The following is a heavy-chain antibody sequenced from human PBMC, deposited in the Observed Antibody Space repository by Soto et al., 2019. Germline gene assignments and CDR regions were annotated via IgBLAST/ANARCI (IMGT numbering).Heavy chain of an antibody. J-gene: IGHJ4*02. D-gene: IGHD6-13*01. CDR3: ARSSSWYNFDY. CDR1: GGSISSGGFH. CDR2: IFYSETT. Sequence: SETLSLTCTVSGGSISSGGFHWNWIRQHPGKGLEWIGYIFYSETTFYNPSLKSRVTISVDTSKNQFSLKVTSLTAADTAVYYCARSSSWYNFDYWGQGTLVTVSS. V-gene: IGHV4-31*03.